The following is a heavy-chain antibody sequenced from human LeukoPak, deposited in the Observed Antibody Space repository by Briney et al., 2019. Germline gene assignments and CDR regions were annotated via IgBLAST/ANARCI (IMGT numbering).Heavy chain of an antibody. CDR2: IYHSGTA. CDR1: GGSISTGGYY. CDR3: ARESTYYYDNSGFDSAASDI. D-gene: IGHD3-22*01. Sequence: SQTLSLTCTVSGGSISTGGYYWSWIRLHPGKGLEWIGYIYHSGTAYYNPSLRSRITISLDTSKNLFSLKLTSVTAADTAVYYCARESTYYYDNSGFDSAASDIWGQGTMVTVSS. J-gene: IGHJ3*02. V-gene: IGHV4-31*03.